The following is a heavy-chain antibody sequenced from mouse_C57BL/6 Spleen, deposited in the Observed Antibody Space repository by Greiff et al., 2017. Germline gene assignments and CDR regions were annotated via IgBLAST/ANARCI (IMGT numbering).Heavy chain of an antibody. J-gene: IGHJ1*03. D-gene: IGHD1-1*01. CDR3: ARYYGSSYWYFDV. V-gene: IGHV1-55*01. CDR1: GYTFTSYW. CDR2: IYPGSGST. Sequence: QVRLKHPEAELVKPGASVKMSCKAFGYTFTSYWITWVKQRPGQGLEWIGDIYPGSGSTNSNETFQSKATLTVDTSSSTAYRQLSSLTSEDSAVYYCARYYGSSYWYFDVWGTGTTVTVSS.